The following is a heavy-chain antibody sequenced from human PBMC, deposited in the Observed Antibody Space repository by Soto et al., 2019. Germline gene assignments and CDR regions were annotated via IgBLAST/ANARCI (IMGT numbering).Heavy chain of an antibody. CDR3: ARRGEYSSFNYYYNYMDV. CDR1: GGSISSYY. D-gene: IGHD6-6*01. V-gene: IGHV4-59*08. Sequence: SETLSLTCTVSGGSISSYYWSWIRQPPGKGLEWIGYIYYSGSTNYNPSLKSRVTISVDTSKNQFSLKLSSVTAADTAVYYCARRGEYSSFNYYYNYMDVWDKGTTVTVSS. J-gene: IGHJ6*03. CDR2: IYYSGST.